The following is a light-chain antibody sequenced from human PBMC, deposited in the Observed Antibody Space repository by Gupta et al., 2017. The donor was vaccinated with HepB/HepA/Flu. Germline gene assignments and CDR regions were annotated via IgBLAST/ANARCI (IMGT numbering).Light chain of an antibody. CDR3: QDSYGTPT. V-gene: IGKV1-39*01. CDR2: GVS. CDR1: QSIRIY. J-gene: IGKJ5*01. Sequence: DIQMTQSPSSLSASVGDRVTITCRASQSIRIYLNWYQQKPGKAPKLLIYGVSSFQSGVPSRFSGRGAGTDFTLTSIILQPEDCATYYVQDSYGTPTFGQGTRLEIK.